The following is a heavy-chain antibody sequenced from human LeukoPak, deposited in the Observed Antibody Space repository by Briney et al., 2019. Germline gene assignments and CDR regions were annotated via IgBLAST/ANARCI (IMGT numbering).Heavy chain of an antibody. Sequence: GGSLRLSCAASGFIVSSNCVNWVRQAPGKGLEWVSVIYSGGSTYYAGSVKGRFTISRDNSENTLYLQMNSLRAEDTAVYYCARDNCGSSLDYWGQGTLVTVSS. CDR3: ARDNCGSSLDY. CDR1: GFIVSSNC. D-gene: IGHD1-20*01. V-gene: IGHV3-53*01. J-gene: IGHJ4*02. CDR2: IYSGGST.